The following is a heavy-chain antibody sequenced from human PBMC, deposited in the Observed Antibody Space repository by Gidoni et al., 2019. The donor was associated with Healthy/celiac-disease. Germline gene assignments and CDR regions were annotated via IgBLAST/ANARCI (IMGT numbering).Heavy chain of an antibody. CDR2: ILPILVTA. CDR1: GGTFSSYT. V-gene: IGHV1-69*08. D-gene: IGHD6-13*01. CDR3: ARAAAGLNWFDP. J-gene: IGHJ5*02. Sequence: QVQLVQSGAEVKKPGSSVKVSCKASGGTFSSYTISWVRQATGQGLEWRGRILPILVTANYAQKFQGRGTITADKSTSTAYMELSSLRSEDTAVYYCARAAAGLNWFDPWGQGTLVTVSS.